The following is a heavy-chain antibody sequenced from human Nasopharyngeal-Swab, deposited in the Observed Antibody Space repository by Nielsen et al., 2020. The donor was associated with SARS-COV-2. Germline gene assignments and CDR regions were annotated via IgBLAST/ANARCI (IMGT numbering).Heavy chain of an antibody. J-gene: IGHJ6*02. CDR1: GYSFTSYW. CDR3: VRPEGVATSFKYYFQYGMDV. V-gene: IGHV5-51*01. Sequence: GESLKISCKGSGYSFTSYWIAWVRQMPGKGLEWMGIIYPRDPATRYSPSFQGQVTISADKSISTAYLQWSSLKASDTAMYYCVRPEGVATSFKYYFQYGMDVWGQGTMVTVPS. D-gene: IGHD5-12*01. CDR2: IYPRDPAT.